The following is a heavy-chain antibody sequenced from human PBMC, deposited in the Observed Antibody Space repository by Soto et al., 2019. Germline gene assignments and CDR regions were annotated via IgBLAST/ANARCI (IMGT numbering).Heavy chain of an antibody. CDR1: GGSVSSGSYY. J-gene: IGHJ3*02. D-gene: IGHD6-13*01. Sequence: QVQLQESGPGLVKPSETLSITCTVSGGSVSSGSYYWRWIRQHTGKGMEWIGYIYYSGSTNYNPSLKSRVNISVDTSKNQFSLKLSSVTAADTAVYYCARDIPPFGQQLVGEGAFDIWGQVTMATVSS. V-gene: IGHV4-61*01. CDR2: IYYSGST. CDR3: ARDIPPFGQQLVGEGAFDI.